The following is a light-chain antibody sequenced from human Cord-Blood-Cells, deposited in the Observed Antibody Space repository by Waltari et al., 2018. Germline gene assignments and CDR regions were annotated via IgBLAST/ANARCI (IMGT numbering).Light chain of an antibody. Sequence: QSALTQPASVSGSPGQSITISCTGTSSYVGGYNYASWYQQHPGKAPKLMIYDVSNRPSGVSNRFSGSKSGNTASLTISGLQAEDEADYYCSSYTSSSTPVVFGGGTKLTVL. V-gene: IGLV2-14*01. CDR3: SSYTSSSTPVV. CDR1: SSYVGGYNY. J-gene: IGLJ2*01. CDR2: DVS.